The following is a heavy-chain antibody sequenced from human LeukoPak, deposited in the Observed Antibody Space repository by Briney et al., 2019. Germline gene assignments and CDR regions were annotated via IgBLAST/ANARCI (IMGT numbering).Heavy chain of an antibody. CDR2: ISSSGSGGNT. CDR1: GVTLSNYA. Sequence: GGSLRLSCVASGVTLSNYAMSWARQAPGKGLEWVSGISSSGSGGNTYYADSVKGRFTISRDSSRNTLFLHMNSLRAEDTAVYYCAPGGGLGASWVYWGQGTLVTVSS. D-gene: IGHD1-26*01. V-gene: IGHV3-23*01. CDR3: APGGGLGASWVY. J-gene: IGHJ4*02.